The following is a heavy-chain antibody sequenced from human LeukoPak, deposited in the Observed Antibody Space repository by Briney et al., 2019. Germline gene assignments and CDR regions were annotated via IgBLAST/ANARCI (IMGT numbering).Heavy chain of an antibody. CDR2: IRSKAYGGTT. CDR3: TRDAAVAGTRYFDC. CDR1: GFTFGDYA. J-gene: IGHJ4*02. D-gene: IGHD6-19*01. Sequence: PGWSLRLSCPASGFTFGDYAMSWFRQAPGKGLEWVGFIRSKAYGGTTEYAASVKGRFTISRDDSKSIAYLQMNSLKTEDTAVYYCTRDAAVAGTRYFDCWGQGTLVTVAS. V-gene: IGHV3-49*03.